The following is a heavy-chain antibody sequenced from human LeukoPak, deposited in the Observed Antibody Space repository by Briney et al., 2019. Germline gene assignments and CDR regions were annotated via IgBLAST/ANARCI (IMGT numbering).Heavy chain of an antibody. J-gene: IGHJ4*02. CDR2: ISSSSSYT. V-gene: IGHV3-11*06. CDR1: GFTFSDYY. CDR3: ARGGIYCSSTSCYADY. Sequence: PGGSLRLSCAASGFTFSDYYMSWIRQAPGKGLEWVSYISSSSSYTNYADSVKGRFTISRDNAKNSLYLQMNSLRAENTAVYYCARGGIYCSSTSCYADYWGQGTLVTVSS. D-gene: IGHD2-2*01.